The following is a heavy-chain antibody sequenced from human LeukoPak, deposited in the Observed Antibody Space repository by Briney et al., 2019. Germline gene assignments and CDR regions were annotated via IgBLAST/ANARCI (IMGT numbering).Heavy chain of an antibody. V-gene: IGHV1-69*04. D-gene: IGHD4-23*01. CDR2: IIPIFGIA. CDR3: ARVYGGNSA. Sequence: AASVKVSCTASGCTFSSYAISWVRQAPGQGLEWMGRIIPIFGIANYAQKFQGRVTITADKSTSTAYMELSSLRSEDTAVYYCARVYGGNSAWGQGTLVTVSS. CDR1: GCTFSSYA. J-gene: IGHJ5*02.